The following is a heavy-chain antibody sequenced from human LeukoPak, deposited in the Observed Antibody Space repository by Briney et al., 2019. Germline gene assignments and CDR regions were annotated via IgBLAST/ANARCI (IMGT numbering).Heavy chain of an antibody. CDR3: AKDPRSDNYLDY. D-gene: IGHD6-19*01. V-gene: IGHV3-23*01. CDR2: ISGSGGST. Sequence: GGSLRLSCAASGFTFSSYAMSWVRQAPEKGLEWVSAISGSGGSTYYADSVKGRFTISRDNSKNTLYLQMSSLRAEDTAVYYCAKDPRSDNYLDYWGQGTLVTVSS. J-gene: IGHJ4*02. CDR1: GFTFSSYA.